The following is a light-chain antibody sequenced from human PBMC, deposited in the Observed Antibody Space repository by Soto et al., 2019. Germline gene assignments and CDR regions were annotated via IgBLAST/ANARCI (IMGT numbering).Light chain of an antibody. V-gene: IGLV1-51*01. CDR2: DNN. CDR3: GTWDSSLSAGV. J-gene: IGLJ1*01. CDR1: SSNIGNNY. Sequence: QSVLTQPPSGSAAPGQKVTISCSGTSSNIGNNYVSWYQQLPATAPKLLIYDNNKRPSGIPDRFSGSKSGTSATLGITGLQTGDEADYYCGTWDSSLSAGVFGTGTKVTVL.